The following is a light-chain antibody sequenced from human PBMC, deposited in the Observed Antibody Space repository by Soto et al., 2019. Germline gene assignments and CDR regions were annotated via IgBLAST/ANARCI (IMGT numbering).Light chain of an antibody. CDR3: QKYNNWPLT. J-gene: IGKJ4*01. Sequence: EIVFTQSPCTLSLAPGERATLSFSASQSVSSNLGWYQRKPGQAPRLLIYGASTRTEGIPARFSGSGYGTEFTLTISSLQSEDFAVYYCQKYNNWPLTFGGGTKVDIK. CDR2: GAS. CDR1: QSVSSN. V-gene: IGKV3-15*01.